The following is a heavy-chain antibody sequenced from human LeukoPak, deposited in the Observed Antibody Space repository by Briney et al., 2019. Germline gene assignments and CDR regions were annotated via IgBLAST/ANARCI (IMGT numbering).Heavy chain of an antibody. D-gene: IGHD4-23*01. CDR1: GFSFNNNA. V-gene: IGHV3-23*01. Sequence: GGSLRLSCAASGFSFNNNAMDWVRQAPGKGLEWVSGVLGGGGATYYADSVKGRFTISRDNAKNTVYLQMNSLRVEDTAVYYCARDVGYGGDWGQGTLVTVSS. CDR2: VLGGGGAT. J-gene: IGHJ4*02. CDR3: ARDVGYGGD.